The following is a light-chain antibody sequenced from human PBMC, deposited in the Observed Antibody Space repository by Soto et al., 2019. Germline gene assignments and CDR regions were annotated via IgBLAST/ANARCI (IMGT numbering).Light chain of an antibody. CDR2: LNRDGSH. J-gene: IGLJ2*01. Sequence: QPVLTQSPSASASLGASVKLTCTLSSGHSNYAIAWHQQQPEKGPRYLMKLNRDGSHSKGDGIPNRFSGSSSGAERYLTISSLQSEDEADYYCQTWGTGIVIFGGGTKVPS. CDR3: QTWGTGIVI. CDR1: SGHSNYA. V-gene: IGLV4-69*01.